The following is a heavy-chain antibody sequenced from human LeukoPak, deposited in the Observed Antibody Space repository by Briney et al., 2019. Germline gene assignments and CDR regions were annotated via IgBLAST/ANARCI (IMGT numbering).Heavy chain of an antibody. J-gene: IGHJ4*02. CDR3: ASGSSSWYSVGD. V-gene: IGHV3-11*03. CDR2: ISCSSSYT. D-gene: IGHD6-13*01. Sequence: NPGGSLRLSCAASGFTFSDYYMSWIRQAPGKGLEWVSYISCSSSYTNYADSVKGRFTISRDNAKNSLYLQMNSLRAEDTAVYYCASGSSSWYSVGDWGQGTLVTVSS. CDR1: GFTFSDYY.